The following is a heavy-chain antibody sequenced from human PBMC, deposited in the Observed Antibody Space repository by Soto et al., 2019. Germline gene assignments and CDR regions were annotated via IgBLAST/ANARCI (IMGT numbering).Heavy chain of an antibody. D-gene: IGHD3-22*01. CDR1: GGSISSSNW. J-gene: IGHJ3*02. CDR3: ACRGYYDSSGYRSRNAFDI. Sequence: SETLSLTCAVSGGSISSSNWWSWVRQPPGKGLEWIGEIYHSGSTNYNPSLKSRVTISVDKSKNQFSLKLSSVTAAETAVYYCACRGYYDSSGYRSRNAFDIWGQATMVTVSS. V-gene: IGHV4-4*02. CDR2: IYHSGST.